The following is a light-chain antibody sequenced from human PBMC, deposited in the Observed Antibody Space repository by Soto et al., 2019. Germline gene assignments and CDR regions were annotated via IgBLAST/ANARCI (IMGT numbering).Light chain of an antibody. CDR2: EVY. J-gene: IGLJ2*01. Sequence: QSALTQPPSASGSPGQSVTISCTGTGSDVGAYNFVSWYQHHPGKAPQALIYEVYKRPSGVPDRFSGSKSGNTASLTVSGLQTEDEADYYCSSYAGSNNLVVFGGGTQVTVL. CDR1: GSDVGAYNF. CDR3: SSYAGSNNLVV. V-gene: IGLV2-8*01.